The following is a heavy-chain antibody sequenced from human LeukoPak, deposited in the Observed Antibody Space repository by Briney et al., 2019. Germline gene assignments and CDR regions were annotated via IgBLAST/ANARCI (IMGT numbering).Heavy chain of an antibody. CDR2: ISGSGGST. J-gene: IGHJ4*02. V-gene: IGHV3-23*01. D-gene: IGHD6-13*01. CDR3: ANDILISSWYFDY. Sequence: GGSLRLSCAASGFTFSSYAMSWVRQAPGKGLEWVSAISGSGGSTYYADSVKGRFTISRDNSKNTLYLQMNSLRAEDTAVYYCANDILISSWYFDYWGQGTLVTVSS. CDR1: GFTFSSYA.